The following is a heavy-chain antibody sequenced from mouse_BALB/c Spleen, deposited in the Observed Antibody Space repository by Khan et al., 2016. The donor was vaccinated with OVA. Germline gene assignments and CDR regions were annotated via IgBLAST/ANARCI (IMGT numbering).Heavy chain of an antibody. Sequence: EVKLVESGGGLVKPGGSLKLSCAASGFTFSSYAVSWVRQTPEKRLEWVATINSDGAYTYYPDSVKGRFTISSDNAMNTLYLQMSSRRSEDTAMYYCARHNFGPFAYWGQGTLVTVSA. CDR2: INSDGAYT. D-gene: IGHD1-3*01. CDR3: ARHNFGPFAY. J-gene: IGHJ3*01. V-gene: IGHV5-9-3*01. CDR1: GFTFSSYA.